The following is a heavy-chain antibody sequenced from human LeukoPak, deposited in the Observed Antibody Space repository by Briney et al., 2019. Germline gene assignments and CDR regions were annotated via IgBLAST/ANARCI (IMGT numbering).Heavy chain of an antibody. CDR1: GFTFSSYA. J-gene: IGHJ6*03. CDR3: AKSSGYGDYGYYYYYMDV. Sequence: PGGSLRLSCAASGFTFSSYAMSWVRQAPGKGLEWVSAISGSGYTTYYADSVKGRFTVSRDNSEDTLYLQMNSLRAEDTAVYYCAKSSGYGDYGYYYYYMDVWGKGTTVTISS. V-gene: IGHV3-23*01. D-gene: IGHD4-17*01. CDR2: ISGSGYTT.